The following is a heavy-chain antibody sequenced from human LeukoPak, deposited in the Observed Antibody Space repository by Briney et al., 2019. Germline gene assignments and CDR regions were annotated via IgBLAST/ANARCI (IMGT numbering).Heavy chain of an antibody. D-gene: IGHD3-10*01. V-gene: IGHV3-23*01. CDR3: AKIMAPLLWFGELSQTPIYYYYYGMDV. Sequence: GGSLRLSWAATGFTFSSYAMSWVRQAPGKGREWVSAISGGGGSTYYADSVKGRFTISRDNSKNTLYLQMNSLRAEDTAVYYCAKIMAPLLWFGELSQTPIYYYYYGMDVWGQGTTVTVSS. CDR1: GFTFSSYA. CDR2: ISGGGGST. J-gene: IGHJ6*02.